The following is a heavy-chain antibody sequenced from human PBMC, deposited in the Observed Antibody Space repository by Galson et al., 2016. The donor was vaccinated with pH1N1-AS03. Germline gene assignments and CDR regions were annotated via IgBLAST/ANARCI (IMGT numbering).Heavy chain of an antibody. D-gene: IGHD3-22*01. CDR1: GFTFSNYA. CDR3: AKKFYYGSSGHNLDVADV. Sequence: SLRLSCAASGFTFSNYAMTWVRQAPGKGLEWVSSISGSGGSTNSADSVRDRFSISRDNSKNTLFLQMNRLRADDTAVYYCAKKFYYGSSGHNLDVADVWCQGTAVTVTS. V-gene: IGHV3-23*01. CDR2: ISGSGGST. J-gene: IGHJ3*01.